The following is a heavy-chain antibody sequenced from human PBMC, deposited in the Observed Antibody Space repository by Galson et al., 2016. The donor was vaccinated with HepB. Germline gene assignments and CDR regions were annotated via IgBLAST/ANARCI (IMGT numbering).Heavy chain of an antibody. CDR2: INPYNGAT. D-gene: IGHD6-19*01. V-gene: IGHV1-2*02. Sequence: SGNTFTDYWIHWVRQSPGLGLQWMAWINPYNGATKYAPNFQDRVTMTTDTSITTVYIEVRGLRSDDTAVYFCATAPGAGTFWGQGTTVTVS. CDR3: ATAPGAGTF. J-gene: IGHJ6*02. CDR1: GNTFTDYW.